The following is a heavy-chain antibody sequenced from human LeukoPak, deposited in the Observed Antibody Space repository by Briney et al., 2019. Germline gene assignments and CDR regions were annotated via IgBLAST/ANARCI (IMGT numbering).Heavy chain of an antibody. CDR1: GGSFSGYY. CDR2: INDNGGT. CDR3: ARKIASQGDNWFDP. V-gene: IGHV4-34*01. D-gene: IGHD2-2*01. J-gene: IGHJ5*02. Sequence: SETLSLTCAVYGGSFSGYYWSWIRQPPGKGLEWVAEINDNGGTNYNPSLESRVITSVDTSTNQFSLKMNSVTAADTAVYYCARKIASQGDNWFDPWGQGILVTVSS.